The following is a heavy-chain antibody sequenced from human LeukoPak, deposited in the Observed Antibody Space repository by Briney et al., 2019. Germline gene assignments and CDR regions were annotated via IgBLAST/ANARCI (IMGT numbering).Heavy chain of an antibody. CDR1: GFTVSSNY. Sequence: GGSLRLSRAASGFTVSSNYMSWVRQAPGKGLEWVSVIYSGGNTYYADSVKGRFTISRDNSKNTLYLQMNSLRAEDTAVYYCARAWVGYYDSSGYYYVALIDYWGQGTLVTVSS. CDR2: IYSGGNT. V-gene: IGHV3-66*01. J-gene: IGHJ4*02. CDR3: ARAWVGYYDSSGYYYVALIDY. D-gene: IGHD3-22*01.